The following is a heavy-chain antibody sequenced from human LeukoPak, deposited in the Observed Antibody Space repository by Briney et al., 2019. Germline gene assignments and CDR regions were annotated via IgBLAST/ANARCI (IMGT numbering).Heavy chain of an antibody. D-gene: IGHD2-15*01. CDR2: ISWNSGSI. V-gene: IGHV3-9*01. CDR1: GFTFDDYA. J-gene: IGHJ6*02. Sequence: PGGSLRHSCAASGFTFDDYAMHWVRQAPGKGLEWVSGISWNSGSIGYADSVKGRFTISRDNAKNSLYLQMNSLRAEDTAVYYCARERGDIVAFWGQGTTVTVSS. CDR3: ARERGDIVAF.